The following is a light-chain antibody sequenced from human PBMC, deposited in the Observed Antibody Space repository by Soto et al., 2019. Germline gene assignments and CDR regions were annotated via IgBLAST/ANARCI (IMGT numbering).Light chain of an antibody. J-gene: IGLJ3*02. CDR1: TSNLGAGYD. CDR2: GNR. CDR3: QAYDYILTASV. Sequence: QSALTQPASVSGSPGQSITISCTGNTSNLGAGYDVHWYQQLPGAAPKLVIFGNRNRPSGVPERFSGSKSGTSASLAITGLQAEDEADYYCQAYDYILTASVFGGGTKLTVL. V-gene: IGLV1-40*01.